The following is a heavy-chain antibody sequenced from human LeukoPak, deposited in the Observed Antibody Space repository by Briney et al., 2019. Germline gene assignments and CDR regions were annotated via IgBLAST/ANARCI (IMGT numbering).Heavy chain of an antibody. Sequence: GGSLRLSCAASGFTFSSYAMSWVRQAPGKGLEWVAFIRYDGSNKYYAVSVKGRFTISRDNPQNTLYLQMSSLGPEDTAIYYCAKGYSPYDYWGQGTLVTVSS. CDR1: GFTFSSYA. J-gene: IGHJ4*02. CDR3: AKGYSPYDY. D-gene: IGHD2-15*01. V-gene: IGHV3-30*02. CDR2: IRYDGSNK.